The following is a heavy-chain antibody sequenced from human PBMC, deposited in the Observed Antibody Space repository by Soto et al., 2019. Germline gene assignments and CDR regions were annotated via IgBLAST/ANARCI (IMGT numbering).Heavy chain of an antibody. CDR1: GFTFSGSA. Sequence: EVQLVESGGGLVQPGGSLKLSCAASGFTFSGSAIHWVRQASGKGLEWVARIRTKSNGYARTYAASVKGRFTISRDESNNMAYLQMNGLNTEDTAIYYCSRLEYVTSSPIGWGQGTLVTVSS. CDR3: SRLEYVTSSPIG. J-gene: IGHJ4*02. V-gene: IGHV3-73*02. CDR2: IRTKSNGYAR. D-gene: IGHD6-6*01.